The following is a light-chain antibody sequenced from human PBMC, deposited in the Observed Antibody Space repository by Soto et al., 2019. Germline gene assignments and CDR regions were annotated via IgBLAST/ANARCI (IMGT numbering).Light chain of an antibody. J-gene: IGKJ5*01. CDR1: QSLNND. V-gene: IGKV1-5*01. CDR3: QQDHRSSIT. Sequence: DIQMTQSPSTLSASVGDRVTITCRASQSLNNDLAWYQQKPGKAPNLLIYDASTLERGFPSRFSGTGSGTDFKLAINSLQPDDFATYYCQQDHRSSITFGRGTRLVIK. CDR2: DAS.